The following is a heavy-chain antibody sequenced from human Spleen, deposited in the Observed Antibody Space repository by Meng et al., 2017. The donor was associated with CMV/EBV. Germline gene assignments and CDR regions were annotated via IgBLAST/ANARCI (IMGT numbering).Heavy chain of an antibody. CDR2: INPNTGVT. D-gene: IGHD2-2*01. CDR3: ARHFGYCSSSTCYPNFDS. Sequence: ASVKVSCKASGYTFTGYYMHWVRQAPGQGLEWMGWINPNTGVTNYAQRFQGRLTMTRDTSISTAYMELSRLRFDDTAVYYCARHFGYCSSSTCYPNFDSWGQGTLVTVSS. CDR1: GYTFTGYY. V-gene: IGHV1-2*02. J-gene: IGHJ4*02.